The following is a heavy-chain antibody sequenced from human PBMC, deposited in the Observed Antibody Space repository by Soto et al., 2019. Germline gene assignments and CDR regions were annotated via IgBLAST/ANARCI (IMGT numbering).Heavy chain of an antibody. Sequence: QVQLQESGPGLVKPSETLSLTSTVSGGSISSYYWSWIRQPPGKGLEWIGYIYYSGSTNYNPSLKSRVAISVDTSKNQFSLKLSSVTAADTAVYYCARGGVYYDSSGYYPDYWGQGTLVTVSS. J-gene: IGHJ4*02. CDR2: IYYSGST. V-gene: IGHV4-59*01. D-gene: IGHD3-22*01. CDR3: ARGGVYYDSSGYYPDY. CDR1: GGSISSYY.